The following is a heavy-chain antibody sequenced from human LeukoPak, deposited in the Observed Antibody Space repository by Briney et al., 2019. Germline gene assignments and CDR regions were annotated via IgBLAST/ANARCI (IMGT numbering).Heavy chain of an antibody. D-gene: IGHD1-14*01. CDR2: ISVYNGKT. J-gene: IGHJ4*02. CDR3: ARNVSAPSDHAGYFDY. CDR1: GYTFTNYG. V-gene: IGHV1-18*01. Sequence: ASVKVSCKASGYTFTNYGICWVRQAPRQGLEWLGWISVYNGKTTYAQNAQPRVTMITDTSASTAYMVLRSLRSDDKAAYYCARNVSAPSDHAGYFDYWGQGTLVTVSS.